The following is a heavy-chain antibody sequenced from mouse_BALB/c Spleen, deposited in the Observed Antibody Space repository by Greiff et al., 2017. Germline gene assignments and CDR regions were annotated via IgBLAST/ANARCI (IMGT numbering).Heavy chain of an antibody. J-gene: IGHJ4*01. CDR3: ARERDYYAMDY. CDR2: INPSTGYT. V-gene: IGHV1-7*01. CDR1: GYTFTSYW. Sequence: QVQLQQSGAELAKPGASVKMSCKASGYTFTSYWMHWVKQRPGQGLEWIGYINPSTGYTEYNQKFKDKATLTADKSSSTAYMQLSSLTSEDSAVYYCARERDYYAMDYWGQGTSVTVSS.